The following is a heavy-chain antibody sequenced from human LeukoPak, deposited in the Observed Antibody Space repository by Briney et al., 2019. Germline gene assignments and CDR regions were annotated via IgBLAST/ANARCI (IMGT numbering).Heavy chain of an antibody. CDR3: ARDAPQWRNAFDF. D-gene: IGHD6-19*01. J-gene: IGHJ3*01. CDR2: VSAYNGNT. V-gene: IGHV1-18*01. CDR1: GYTFTSTG. Sequence: GASVKVSCKASGYTFTSTGICWVRQAPGQELEWMGWVSAYNGNTNYAQKFQGRVTMTRDTSTSTAYMELRNLRSDDTAMYYCARDAPQWRNAFDFWGQGTMVTVSS.